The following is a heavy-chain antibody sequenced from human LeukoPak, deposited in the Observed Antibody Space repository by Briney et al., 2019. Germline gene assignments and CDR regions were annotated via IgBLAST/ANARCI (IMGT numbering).Heavy chain of an antibody. CDR3: ARGHYDFWSGYYLAARSLMDV. J-gene: IGHJ6*03. V-gene: IGHV1-18*01. D-gene: IGHD3-3*01. CDR1: GYTFTSYG. Sequence: GASVKVSCKASGYTFTSYGISWVRQAPGQGLEWMGWISAYNGNTNYAQKLQGRVTMTTDTSTSTAYMELRSLRSDDTAVYYCARGHYDFWSGYYLAARSLMDVWGKGTTVTVSS. CDR2: ISAYNGNT.